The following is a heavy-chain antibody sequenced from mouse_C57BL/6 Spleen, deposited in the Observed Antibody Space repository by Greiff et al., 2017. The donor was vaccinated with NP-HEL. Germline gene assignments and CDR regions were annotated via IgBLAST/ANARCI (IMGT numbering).Heavy chain of an antibody. D-gene: IGHD1-1*01. Sequence: QVQLQQPGAELVRPGSSVKLSCKASGYTFTSYWMHWAKQRPIQGLEWIGNIDPSDSETHYNQKFKDKATLTVDKSSSTAYMQLSSLTSEDSAVYYCARSWIIGSTHAMDYWGQGTSVTVSS. J-gene: IGHJ4*01. CDR3: ARSWIIGSTHAMDY. CDR1: GYTFTSYW. CDR2: IDPSDSET. V-gene: IGHV1-52*01.